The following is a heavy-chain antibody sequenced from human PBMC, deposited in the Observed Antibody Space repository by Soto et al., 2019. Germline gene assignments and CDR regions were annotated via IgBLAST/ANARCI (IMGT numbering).Heavy chain of an antibody. D-gene: IGHD6-13*01. V-gene: IGHV4-4*02. J-gene: IGHJ4*02. CDR1: GASISNTNW. Sequence: QVRLQESGPGLVEPSGTLSLTCAVSGASISNTNWWSWVRQPPGKGLEWIGEIYHSGTTNCDPSLKSRVTISVDKSKNQFSLKLSSVTAADTAVYYCAIPGAGDFDYWGQGTLVTVSS. CDR3: AIPGAGDFDY. CDR2: IYHSGTT.